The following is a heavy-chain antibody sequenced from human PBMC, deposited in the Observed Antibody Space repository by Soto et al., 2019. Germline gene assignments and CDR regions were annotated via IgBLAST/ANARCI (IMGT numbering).Heavy chain of an antibody. CDR3: ARDRYSSSWEYYFDY. V-gene: IGHV3-30-3*01. CDR1: GFTFSSYA. J-gene: IGHJ4*02. D-gene: IGHD6-13*01. Sequence: GGSLSLSCAASGFTFSSYAMHWVRQAPGKGLEWVAVISYDGSNKYYADSVKGRFTISRDNSKNTLYLQMNSLRAEDTAVYYCARDRYSSSWEYYFDYWGQGTLVTVSS. CDR2: ISYDGSNK.